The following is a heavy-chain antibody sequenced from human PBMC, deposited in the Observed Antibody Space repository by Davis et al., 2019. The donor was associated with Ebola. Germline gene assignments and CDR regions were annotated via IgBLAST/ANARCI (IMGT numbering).Heavy chain of an antibody. CDR1: ADSVSSNSAA. J-gene: IGHJ3*02. Sequence: SQTLSLTCAISADSVSSNSAAWNCIRQSPSRGLEWLGRIYYRSKWFDDYAISVISRITINADTYKNQFSLHLNSVTPEDAAVYYCAGEFGVRGGSGWDVGYGAFDIWGQGTRVTVSS. V-gene: IGHV6-1*01. D-gene: IGHD6-19*01. CDR2: IYYRSKWFD. CDR3: AGEFGVRGGSGWDVGYGAFDI.